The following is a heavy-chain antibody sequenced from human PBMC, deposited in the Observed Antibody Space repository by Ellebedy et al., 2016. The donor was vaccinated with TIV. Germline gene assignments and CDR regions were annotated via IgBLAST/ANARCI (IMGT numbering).Heavy chain of an antibody. Sequence: MPSETLSLTCTVSGGSISSYYWSWIRQPPGKGLEWIGYIYYSGSTNYNPSLKSRVTISVDTSKNQFSLKLSSVTAADTAVYYCARYYYDSSGYYVHRWFDPWGQGTLVTVSS. CDR2: IYYSGST. CDR3: ARYYYDSSGYYVHRWFDP. J-gene: IGHJ5*02. CDR1: GGSISSYY. V-gene: IGHV4-59*01. D-gene: IGHD3-22*01.